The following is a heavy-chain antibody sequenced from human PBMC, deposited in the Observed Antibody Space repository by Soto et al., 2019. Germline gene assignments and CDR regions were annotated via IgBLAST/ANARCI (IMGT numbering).Heavy chain of an antibody. D-gene: IGHD3-3*01. CDR3: ARRIDQWRAYAFDY. J-gene: IGHJ4*02. V-gene: IGHV5-51*01. CDR2: IYPGDSDT. Sequence: PGESLKISCKGSGYSFTSYWIGWVRQMPGKGLEWMGIIYPGDSDTRYSPSFQGQVTVSADKSISTAYLQWSSLKASDTAIYYCARRIDQWRAYAFDYWGQGTLVTVSS. CDR1: GYSFTSYW.